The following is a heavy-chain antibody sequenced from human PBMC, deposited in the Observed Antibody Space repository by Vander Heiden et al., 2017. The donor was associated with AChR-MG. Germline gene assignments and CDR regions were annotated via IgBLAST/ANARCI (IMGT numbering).Heavy chain of an antibody. D-gene: IGHD5-18*01. V-gene: IGHV3-23*01. Sequence: EVQLLASGGGLVQPGGSLRLSCAPSGFPLSSYAMSLVRQAPGKGLEWVSAISGSGGSTYYADSVKGRFTISRDNSKNTLYLQMNSLRAEDTAVYYCAKVSKSMWIQLWIDYWGQGTLVTVSS. CDR2: ISGSGGST. J-gene: IGHJ4*02. CDR1: GFPLSSYA. CDR3: AKVSKSMWIQLWIDY.